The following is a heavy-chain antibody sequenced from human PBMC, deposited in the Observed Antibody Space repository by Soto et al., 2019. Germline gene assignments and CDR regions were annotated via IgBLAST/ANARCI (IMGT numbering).Heavy chain of an antibody. D-gene: IGHD3-22*01. V-gene: IGHV1-18*01. CDR3: ARGHYYDSSGPFDY. Sequence: ASVKVSCKASGYTFTNYGINWVRQAPGQGLEWMGWISADNGNTNYAQKLQGRVTMTTDTSTSTAYMELRSLRSDDTAVYYCARGHYYDSSGPFDYWGQGILVTVS. CDR1: GYTFTNYG. CDR2: ISADNGNT. J-gene: IGHJ4*02.